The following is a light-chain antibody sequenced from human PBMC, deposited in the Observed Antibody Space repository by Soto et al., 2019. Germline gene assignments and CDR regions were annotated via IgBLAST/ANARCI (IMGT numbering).Light chain of an antibody. CDR2: DAS. CDR3: QQYGSSST. J-gene: IGKJ1*01. CDR1: QSVSSSY. V-gene: IGKV3-20*01. Sequence: EIVLTQSPGTLSLSPGERATLSCRASQSVSSSYLAWHQQKPGQAPRLLIYDASKRATGIPDRFSGSGSGTDFPLTISRLEPEDFAVYYCQQYGSSSTFGQGTKVEIK.